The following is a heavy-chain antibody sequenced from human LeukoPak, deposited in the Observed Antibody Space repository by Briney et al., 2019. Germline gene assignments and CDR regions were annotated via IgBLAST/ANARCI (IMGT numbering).Heavy chain of an antibody. CDR3: ARTLGRYCSGGSCYLAPDY. D-gene: IGHD2-15*01. CDR1: GGSISSYY. Sequence: SETLSLTCTVSGGSISSYYWSWIWQPPGKGLEWIGYIYYSGSTNYNPSLKSRVTISVDTSKNQFSLKLSSVTAADTAVYYCARTLGRYCSGGSCYLAPDYWGQGTLVTVSS. V-gene: IGHV4-59*01. CDR2: IYYSGST. J-gene: IGHJ4*02.